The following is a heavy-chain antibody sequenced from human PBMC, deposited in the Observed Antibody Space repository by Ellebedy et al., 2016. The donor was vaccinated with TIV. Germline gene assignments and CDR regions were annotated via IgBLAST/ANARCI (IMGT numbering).Heavy chain of an antibody. V-gene: IGHV3-74*01. Sequence: GGSLRLSCATSGFTFSYYWMHWVRQAPGKGLEWVSRISRDGDIRGYADSVKGRLTVSRDNAKNTLYLQMNSLRADDTGVYYCATDEGGSYDSWGQGTRVTVSA. D-gene: IGHD2-15*01. J-gene: IGHJ4*02. CDR1: GFTFSYYW. CDR3: ATDEGGSYDS. CDR2: ISRDGDIR.